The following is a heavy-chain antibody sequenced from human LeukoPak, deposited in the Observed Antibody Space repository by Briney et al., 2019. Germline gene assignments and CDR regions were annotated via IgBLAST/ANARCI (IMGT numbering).Heavy chain of an antibody. J-gene: IGHJ4*02. D-gene: IGHD3-10*01. Sequence: PSETLSLTCTVSGGSISSSSYYWGWIRQPPGKGLEWIGSIYYSGSTYYNPSLKSRVTISVDTSKNQFSLKLSSVTAADTAVYYCARLNYYGSGSYPWWGQGTLVTVSS. CDR1: GGSISSSSYY. V-gene: IGHV4-39*01. CDR3: ARLNYYGSGSYPW. CDR2: IYYSGST.